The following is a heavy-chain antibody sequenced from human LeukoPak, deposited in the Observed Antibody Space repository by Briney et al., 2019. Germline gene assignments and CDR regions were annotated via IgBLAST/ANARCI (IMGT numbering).Heavy chain of an antibody. CDR1: GGSINNYY. CDR2: ISFSGTT. J-gene: IGHJ6*03. CDR3: ARISPSSGTYWGSLYYYMGV. D-gene: IGHD1-26*01. Sequence: SETLSLTCTVSGGSINNYYWTWIRQPPGKGLEWIGYISFSGTTNYNPSLKSRVTISLDTSNNQFSLKLTSVTAADTAVYYCARISPSSGTYWGSLYYYMGVWGKGTTVTVSS. V-gene: IGHV4-59*01.